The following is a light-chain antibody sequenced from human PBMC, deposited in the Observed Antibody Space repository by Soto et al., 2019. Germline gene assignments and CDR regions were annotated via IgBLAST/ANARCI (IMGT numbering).Light chain of an antibody. CDR3: QQFRGWPWT. V-gene: IGKV3D-15*01. J-gene: IGKJ1*01. Sequence: EIVMTQSPGTLSVSPGERATLSCRASQSISINQAWYQHQPGEDPRLLIHGASTRATGVTASISGSGSGREFTLTIISLQSEDFVVYYYQQFRGWPWTFGQGTKVDIK. CDR1: QSISIN. CDR2: GAS.